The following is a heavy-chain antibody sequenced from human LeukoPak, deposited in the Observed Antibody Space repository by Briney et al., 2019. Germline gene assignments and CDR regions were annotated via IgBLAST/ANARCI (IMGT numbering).Heavy chain of an antibody. CDR3: ARVQWARTSQLKDSI. D-gene: IGHD1-26*01. V-gene: IGHV4-61*02. CDR1: GGSISSGSYY. Sequence: PSQTLSLTCTVSGGSISSGSYYWSWIRQPAGKGLEWIGRIYTSGSTNYNPSLKSRVTISVDTSKNQFSLKLSSVTAADTAVYYCARVQWARTSQLKDSIWGQGTLVTVSS. CDR2: IYTSGST. J-gene: IGHJ4*02.